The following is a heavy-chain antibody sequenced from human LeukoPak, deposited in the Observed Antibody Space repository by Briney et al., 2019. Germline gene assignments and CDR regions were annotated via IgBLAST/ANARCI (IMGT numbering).Heavy chain of an antibody. Sequence: GGSLRLSCAASGFTFSSYAMSGVRQAPGKGLEWVSAISGSGGSTYYADSVKGRFTISRDNSKDTLYLQMNSLRAEDTAVYYCAKDSSSSWYRGYFDYWGQGTLVTVSS. CDR1: GFTFSSYA. CDR3: AKDSSSSWYRGYFDY. D-gene: IGHD6-13*01. CDR2: ISGSGGST. J-gene: IGHJ4*02. V-gene: IGHV3-23*01.